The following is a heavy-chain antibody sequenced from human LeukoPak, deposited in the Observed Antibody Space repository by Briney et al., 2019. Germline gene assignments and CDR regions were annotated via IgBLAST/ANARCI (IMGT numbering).Heavy chain of an antibody. J-gene: IGHJ4*02. D-gene: IGHD3-10*01. CDR2: IIPIFGTA. V-gene: IGHV1-69*05. CDR3: ARERSYGSGEAVGY. CDR1: GGTFSSYA. Sequence: SVKVSCKASGGTFSSYAISWVRQAPEQGLEWMGRIIPIFGTANYAQKFQGRVTITTDESTSTAYMELSSLRSEDTAVYYCARERSYGSGEAVGYWGQGTLVTVSS.